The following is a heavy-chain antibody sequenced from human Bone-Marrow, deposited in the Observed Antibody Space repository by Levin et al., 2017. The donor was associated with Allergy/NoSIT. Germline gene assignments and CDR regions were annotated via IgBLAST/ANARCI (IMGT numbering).Heavy chain of an antibody. Sequence: GESLKISCAASGFTVSSNYMSWVRQAPGKGLEWVSVIYSGGSTYYADSVKGRFTISRDNPKNTLYLQMNSLRAEDTAVYYCAREGYSSGWFRLWGQGTLVTVSS. V-gene: IGHV3-53*01. CDR1: GFTVSSNY. CDR3: AREGYSSGWFRL. J-gene: IGHJ4*02. CDR2: IYSGGST. D-gene: IGHD6-19*01.